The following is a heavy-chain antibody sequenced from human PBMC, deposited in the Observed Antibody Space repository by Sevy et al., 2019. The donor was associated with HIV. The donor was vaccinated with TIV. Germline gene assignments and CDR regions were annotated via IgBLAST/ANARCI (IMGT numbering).Heavy chain of an antibody. V-gene: IGHV3-48*01. CDR2: ISSSSSTI. CDR1: GFTFSSYS. CDR3: ATLSGSYHDWFDP. J-gene: IGHJ5*02. D-gene: IGHD3-10*01. Sequence: GGSLRLSCAASGFTFSSYSMNWVRQAPGKGLEWVSYISSSSSTIYYAHSVKGRFTISRDNAKNSLYLQMNSLRAEDTAVYYCATLSGSYHDWFDPWGQGTLVTVSS.